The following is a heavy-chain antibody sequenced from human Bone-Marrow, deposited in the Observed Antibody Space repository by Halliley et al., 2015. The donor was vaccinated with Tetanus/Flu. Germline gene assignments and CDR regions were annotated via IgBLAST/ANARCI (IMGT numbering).Heavy chain of an antibody. D-gene: IGHD6-13*01. J-gene: IGHJ4*02. CDR2: LNWNGDFI. Sequence: GLNWNGDFIGYSHSVKGRFSISRDNAKNSLYLHMNSLRVEDTALYYCAKRRDVATAGDFDFWGQGTLVTVS. CDR3: AKRRDVATAGDFDF. V-gene: IGHV3-20*03.